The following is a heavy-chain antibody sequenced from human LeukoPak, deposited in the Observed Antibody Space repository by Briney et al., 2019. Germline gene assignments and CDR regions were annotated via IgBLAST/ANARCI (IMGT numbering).Heavy chain of an antibody. J-gene: IGHJ6*03. Sequence: GGSLRLSCAASGITFSSYGMSWVRQAPGKGLEWVSSISSTGGTTYYADSVKGRFTISRDNSKNTLYLQMNSLRAEDTALYYCARVQLVDYYYYSYMDVWGKGTTVTVSS. D-gene: IGHD6-6*01. CDR2: ISSTGGTT. CDR1: GITFSSYG. CDR3: ARVQLVDYYYYSYMDV. V-gene: IGHV3-23*01.